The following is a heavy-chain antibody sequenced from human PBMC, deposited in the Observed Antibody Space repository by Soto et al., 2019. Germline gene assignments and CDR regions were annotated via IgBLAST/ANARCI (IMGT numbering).Heavy chain of an antibody. J-gene: IGHJ4*02. D-gene: IGHD2-2*01. V-gene: IGHV4-31*03. Sequence: QVQLQESGPGLVKPSQTLSLTCTVSGGSISSGGYYWSWIRQHPGKGLEWIGYIYYSVSTYYNPSLKRRVTISVDTSKNQFSLKLSSVTAADTAVYYCARWGAAAILDYWGQGTLVTVSS. CDR1: GGSISSGGYY. CDR2: IYYSVST. CDR3: ARWGAAAILDY.